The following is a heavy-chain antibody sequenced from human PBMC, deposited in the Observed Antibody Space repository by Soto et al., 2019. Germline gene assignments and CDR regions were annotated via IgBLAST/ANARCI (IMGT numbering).Heavy chain of an antibody. D-gene: IGHD1-1*01. Sequence: EVQLLESGGGLVQPGGSLRLSCKGSRFTFNDYAMSWVRQAPGKGLEWVSGISGSGGHTYYEESVRGRFIMSRDNSKNTLYLQMNSLRADDTAVYYCAKRRSPNYNSSFGYYNYALDVWGQGTTVTVSS. CDR3: AKRRSPNYNSSFGYYNYALDV. V-gene: IGHV3-23*01. CDR1: RFTFNDYA. CDR2: ISGSGGHT. J-gene: IGHJ6*02.